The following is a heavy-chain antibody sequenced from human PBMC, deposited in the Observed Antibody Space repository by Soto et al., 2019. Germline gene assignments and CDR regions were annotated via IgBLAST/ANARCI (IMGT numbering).Heavy chain of an antibody. Sequence: SETLSLTCTVSGGSISSYYWSWIRQPPGKGLEWIGYIYYSGSTNYNPSLKSRVTISVDTSKNQFSLKLSSVTAADTAVYYCATMYSSSWYYFDYWAQGTLVTVSS. J-gene: IGHJ4*02. CDR1: GGSISSYY. D-gene: IGHD6-13*01. CDR2: IYYSGST. V-gene: IGHV4-59*08. CDR3: ATMYSSSWYYFDY.